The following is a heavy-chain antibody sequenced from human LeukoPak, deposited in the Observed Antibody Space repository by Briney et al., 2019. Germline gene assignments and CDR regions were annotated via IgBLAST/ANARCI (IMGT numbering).Heavy chain of an antibody. CDR2: ISYDGSNK. D-gene: IGHD4-17*01. Sequence: PGGSLRLSCAASGFTFSSYAMHWVRQAPGKGLEWVAVISYDGSNKYYADSVKGRFTISRDNSKNTLYLQMNSLRAEDTAVYYCANLGSGDYVVDYWGQGTLVTVSS. V-gene: IGHV3-30*04. CDR3: ANLGSGDYVVDY. CDR1: GFTFSSYA. J-gene: IGHJ4*02.